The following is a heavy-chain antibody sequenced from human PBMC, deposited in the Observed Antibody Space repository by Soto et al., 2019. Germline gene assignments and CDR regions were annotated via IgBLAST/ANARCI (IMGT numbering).Heavy chain of an antibody. J-gene: IGHJ6*02. CDR1: GGSVSSGSYY. CDR2: IYYSGST. Sequence: TLSLTCTVSGGSVSSGSYYWSWIRQPPGKGLEWIGYIYYSGSTNYNPSLKSRVTISVDTSKNQFSLKLSSVTAADTAVYYCARDRRSGSSRGPYYYYYYGMDVWGQGTTVTVSS. CDR3: ARDRRSGSSRGPYYYYYYGMDV. D-gene: IGHD1-26*01. V-gene: IGHV4-61*01.